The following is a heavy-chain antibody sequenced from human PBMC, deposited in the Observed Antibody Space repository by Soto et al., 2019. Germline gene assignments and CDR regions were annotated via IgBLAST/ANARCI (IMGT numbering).Heavy chain of an antibody. CDR3: AGGQTHYDFWNDELGHYYYGMDV. D-gene: IGHD3-3*01. Sequence: QVQLQQWGAGLLKPSETLSLTCAVYGGSFSGYYWSWIRQPPGKGLEWIAEINHSGSTNYNPSLKSRVTISVDTSKNQFSLRLSSVTAADTAVYYCAGGQTHYDFWNDELGHYYYGMDVWGQGTTVTVSS. J-gene: IGHJ6*02. CDR1: GGSFSGYY. V-gene: IGHV4-34*01. CDR2: INHSGST.